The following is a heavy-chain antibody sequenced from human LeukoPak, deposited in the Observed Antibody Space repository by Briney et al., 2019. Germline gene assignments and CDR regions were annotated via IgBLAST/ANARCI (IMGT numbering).Heavy chain of an antibody. J-gene: IGHJ4*02. CDR1: GFTFSSYA. CDR3: AKGDCSSISCVFDY. V-gene: IGHV3-23*01. Sequence: PGGSLRLSCAASGFTFSSYAMSWVRQAPGKGLEWVSAISGSGGSTYYADSVKGRFTISRDNSKNTLYLQMNSLRAEDMALYYCAKGDCSSISCVFDYWGQGTLVTVSS. CDR2: ISGSGGST. D-gene: IGHD2-2*01.